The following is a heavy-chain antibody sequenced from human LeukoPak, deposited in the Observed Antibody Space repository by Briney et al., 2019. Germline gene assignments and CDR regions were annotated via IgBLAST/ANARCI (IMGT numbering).Heavy chain of an antibody. V-gene: IGHV3-11*01. D-gene: IGHD6-19*01. CDR3: ASGYSSGWSYYFDY. CDR2: ISSDGSAI. Sequence: PGGSLRLSCAASGFTFSDYYMSWIRQAPGKGLEWISYISSDGSAIYYADSVKGRFTISRDNAKNSLYLQMNSLRAEDTAVYYCASGYSSGWSYYFDYWGQGTLVTVSS. J-gene: IGHJ4*02. CDR1: GFTFSDYY.